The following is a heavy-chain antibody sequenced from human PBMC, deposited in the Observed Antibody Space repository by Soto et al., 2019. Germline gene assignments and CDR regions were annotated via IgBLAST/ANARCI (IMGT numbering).Heavy chain of an antibody. CDR2: IYKSTTT. CDR1: GDSISTVDYF. Sequence: QVHLLESGPGLVKPSQTLSLTCSVSGDSISTVDYFWAWIRQPPGQALEYIGYIYKSTTTYYNPSYDSRVAISPDRSKSQFSPNLTYVTAADTAVYFCAQGRYCLTGRCFPNWFDSWGQGTLVTVSS. J-gene: IGHJ5*01. CDR3: AQGRYCLTGRCFPNWFDS. D-gene: IGHD2-15*01. V-gene: IGHV4-30-4*01.